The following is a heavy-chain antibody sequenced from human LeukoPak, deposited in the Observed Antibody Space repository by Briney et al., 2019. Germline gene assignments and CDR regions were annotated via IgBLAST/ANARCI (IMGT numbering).Heavy chain of an antibody. CDR2: INEEGGRQ. J-gene: IGHJ4*02. V-gene: IGHV3-7*01. D-gene: IGHD6-13*01. CDR1: GFTFGNYW. CDR3: ARDIGRSAAGTVGHFYY. Sequence: RGSLRLSCAPSGFTFGNYWMTWVRQAPGEGLEWVANINEEGGRQTYVDSVKGRFTISRDDDEKSLYLHMNSLRAEDTAVYYCARDIGRSAAGTVGHFYYWGQGALVTVSS.